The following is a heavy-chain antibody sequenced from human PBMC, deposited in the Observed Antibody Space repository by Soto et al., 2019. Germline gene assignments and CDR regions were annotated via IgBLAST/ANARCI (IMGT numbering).Heavy chain of an antibody. Sequence: QVQLVQSGAEVKKPGASVKVSCRASGYTFITYGINWVRQAPGQGLEWIGWISPYDGNPHYGQNLQGRGSMTTDPFTCTAYMELRSLRSDDTAVYYCARDDTGVALDSWGQGTLVTVSS. V-gene: IGHV1-18*01. CDR3: ARDDTGVALDS. D-gene: IGHD5-18*01. CDR2: ISPYDGNP. CDR1: GYTFITYG. J-gene: IGHJ4*02.